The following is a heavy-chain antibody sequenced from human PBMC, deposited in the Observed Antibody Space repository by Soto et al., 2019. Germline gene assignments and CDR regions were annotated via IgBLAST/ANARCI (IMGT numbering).Heavy chain of an antibody. CDR2: ISYDGSNK. Sequence: PGGSLRLSCAASGFTFSSYGMHWVRQAPGKGLEWVAVISYDGSNKYYADSVKGRFTISRDNSKNTLYLQMNSLRAEDTAVYYCAKDGSYSSSRGYYYGMDVGGQGPRFT. V-gene: IGHV3-30*18. D-gene: IGHD6-13*01. CDR1: GFTFSSYG. CDR3: AKDGSYSSSRGYYYGMDV. J-gene: IGHJ6*02.